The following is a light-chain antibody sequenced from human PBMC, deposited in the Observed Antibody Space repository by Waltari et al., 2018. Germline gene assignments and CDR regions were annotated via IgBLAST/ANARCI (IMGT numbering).Light chain of an antibody. J-gene: IGKJ1*01. V-gene: IGKV3D-15*01. CDR3: QQNSNWPWT. Sequence: EIVMTQSPATLSLSPGERATLSCRASQSVSSSLAWYQQKPGQAPRLLIYGASSRATGIPYRFSGSGSGTEFTLTISSLEPEDVAVYYCQQNSNWPWTFGQGTKVEIK. CDR1: QSVSSS. CDR2: GAS.